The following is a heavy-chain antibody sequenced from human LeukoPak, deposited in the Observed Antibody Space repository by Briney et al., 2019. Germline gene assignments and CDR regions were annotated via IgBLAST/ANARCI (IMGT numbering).Heavy chain of an antibody. CDR2: ISGSGGST. CDR3: ARGRDGYNYPFDY. Sequence: GGSLRLSCAASGFTFSSYAMSWVRQAPGKGLEWVSAISGSGGSTYYADSVKGRFTISRDNSKNTLYLQMKSLRAEDTAVYYCARGRDGYNYPFDYWGQGTLVTVSS. D-gene: IGHD5-24*01. J-gene: IGHJ4*02. V-gene: IGHV3-23*01. CDR1: GFTFSSYA.